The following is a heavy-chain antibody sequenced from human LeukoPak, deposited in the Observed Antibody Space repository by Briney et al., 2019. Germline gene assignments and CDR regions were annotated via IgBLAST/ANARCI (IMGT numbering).Heavy chain of an antibody. CDR3: ARGIEAGVDY. V-gene: IGHV1-8*02. D-gene: IGHD6-25*01. CDR2: MSPGSGYT. CDR1: GYTFTHYD. Sequence: GASVKVSCKTSGYTFTHYDINWVRPATGQGLEWLGWMSPGSGYTGYAQKFQGRVTMTRDISITTAYVELSSLRSEDTAVYYCARGIEAGVDYWGQGTLVTVPS. J-gene: IGHJ4*02.